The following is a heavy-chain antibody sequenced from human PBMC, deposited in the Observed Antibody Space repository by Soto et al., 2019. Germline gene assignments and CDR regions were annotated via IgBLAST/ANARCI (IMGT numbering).Heavy chain of an antibody. V-gene: IGHV3-66*01. Sequence: EVQLVQSGGGLVQSGGSLTLSCAASGITVSSTYMSWLRQAPGKRLEWVSVLYGDGRAYYADSVKGRFTISRDNSKNTLHVQMNSLRAEDTAVYYCARSMVAAYFDSWGQGTLVTVSS. J-gene: IGHJ4*02. CDR2: LYGDGRA. CDR1: GITVSSTY. D-gene: IGHD6-25*01. CDR3: ARSMVAAYFDS.